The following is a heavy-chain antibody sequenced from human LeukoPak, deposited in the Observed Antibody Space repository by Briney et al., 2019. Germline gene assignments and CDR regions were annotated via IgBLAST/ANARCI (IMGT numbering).Heavy chain of an antibody. CDR3: ARNGPPYYFDY. J-gene: IGHJ4*02. CDR2: IYHSGST. D-gene: IGHD2-8*01. V-gene: IGHV4-30-2*01. CDR1: DGSLSSGGSS. Sequence: SETLSLTCAVSDGSLSSGGSSWSWIRQPVGKGLEWIGYIYHSGSTYYNPSLKSRVTLSVDRSKDQISLKLRSVTAADTAVYYCARNGPPYYFDYWAQGTLVTVSS.